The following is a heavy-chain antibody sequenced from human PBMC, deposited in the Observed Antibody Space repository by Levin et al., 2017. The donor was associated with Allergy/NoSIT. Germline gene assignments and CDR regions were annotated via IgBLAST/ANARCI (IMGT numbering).Heavy chain of an antibody. D-gene: IGHD4-23*01. CDR2: INHSGST. V-gene: IGHV4-34*01. Sequence: SETLSLTCAVYGGSFSGYYWSWIRQPPGKGLEWIGEINHSGSTNYNPSLKSRVTISVDTSKNQFSLKLSSVTAADTAVYYCARGRDGGSLTHAFDIWGQGTMVTVSS. CDR1: GGSFSGYY. CDR3: ARGRDGGSLTHAFDI. J-gene: IGHJ3*02.